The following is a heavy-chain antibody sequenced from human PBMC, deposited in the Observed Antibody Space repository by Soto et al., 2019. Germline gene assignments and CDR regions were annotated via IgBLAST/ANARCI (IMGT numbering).Heavy chain of an antibody. J-gene: IGHJ4*01. CDR1: VGSFSGYY. Sequence: SETLSLTCAVYVGSFSGYYWSWIRQPPGKGLEWIGEINHSGSTNYNPSLKSRVTISVDTSKNQFSLKLSSVTAADTAVYYCARAAPRYCSGGSCYSGRDYWGHGTLVTVSS. CDR2: INHSGST. CDR3: ARAAPRYCSGGSCYSGRDY. D-gene: IGHD2-15*01. V-gene: IGHV4-34*01.